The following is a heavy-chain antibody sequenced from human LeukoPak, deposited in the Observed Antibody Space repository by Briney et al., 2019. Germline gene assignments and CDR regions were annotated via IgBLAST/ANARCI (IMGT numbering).Heavy chain of an antibody. CDR3: AGSYGSGSYYPPLFDY. CDR2: ISGSGGST. V-gene: IGHV3-23*01. J-gene: IGHJ4*02. Sequence: GGSLRLSCADSGFTFSSYAMGWVRQAPGKGLEWVSAISGSGGSTYYADSVKGRFTVSRDNSKNTLYLQMNSLRAEDTAVYYCAGSYGSGSYYPPLFDYWGQGTLVTVSS. D-gene: IGHD3-10*01. CDR1: GFTFSSYA.